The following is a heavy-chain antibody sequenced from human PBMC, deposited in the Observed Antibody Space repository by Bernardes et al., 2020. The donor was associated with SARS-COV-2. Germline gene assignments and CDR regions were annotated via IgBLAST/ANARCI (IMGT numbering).Heavy chain of an antibody. J-gene: IGHJ6*02. V-gene: IGHV4-30-4*01. CDR1: GGSIRSFDYY. CDR2: IYYSGIT. CDR3: ARDALGSITIFGVVTRHGMDG. Sequence: SEPLYLTCTVSGGSIRSFDYYWSWIRQPPGKGLEWIGYIYYSGITYYNPSLKSRVTISVDTSKNQFSLKLSSVTAADTAVYYCARDALGSITIFGVVTRHGMDGWGQGTTGTVSS. D-gene: IGHD3-3*01.